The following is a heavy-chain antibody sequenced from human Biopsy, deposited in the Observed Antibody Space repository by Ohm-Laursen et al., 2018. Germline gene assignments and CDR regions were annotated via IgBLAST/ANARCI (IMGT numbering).Heavy chain of an antibody. CDR3: TRAGGGKIYGL. J-gene: IGHJ4*02. Sequence: TLSLTCTVSGVSMNTGTYYWTWIRQNPATGLEWIGYVHKSGNTLYNPSPKSRLSISVDTSRNQISLKLTSVTAADTALYYCTRAGGGKIYGLWGQGTLVTVSS. CDR1: GVSMNTGTYY. V-gene: IGHV4-31*03. D-gene: IGHD3-16*01. CDR2: VHKSGNT.